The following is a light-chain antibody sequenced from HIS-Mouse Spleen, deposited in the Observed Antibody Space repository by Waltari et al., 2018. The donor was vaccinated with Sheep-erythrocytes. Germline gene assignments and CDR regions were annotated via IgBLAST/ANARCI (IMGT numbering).Light chain of an antibody. CDR2: QDS. Sequence: SYELTQPPPVSVSPGQTASITCPGAKLGDKYACWYQQKPGQSSVLVIYQDSKPPSGIAERFSGSNSGNTATLTISATQAMDEADYYCQAWDSSTVVFGGGTKLTVL. V-gene: IGLV3-1*01. CDR1: KLGDKY. CDR3: QAWDSSTVV. J-gene: IGLJ2*01.